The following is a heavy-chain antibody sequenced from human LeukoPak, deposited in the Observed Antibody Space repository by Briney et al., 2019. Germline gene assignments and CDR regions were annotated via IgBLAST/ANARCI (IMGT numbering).Heavy chain of an antibody. CDR1: GGSISSYY. J-gene: IGHJ4*02. CDR3: ARDEGAIQFDY. CDR2: IYYSGST. D-gene: IGHD1-26*01. V-gene: IGHV4-59*01. Sequence: PSETLSLTCTVSGGSISSYYWSWIRQPPGKGLEWIGYIYYSGSTNYNPSLKSRVTISVDTSKNQFSLKLSSVTAADTAVYYCARDEGAIQFDYWGQGTLVTVSS.